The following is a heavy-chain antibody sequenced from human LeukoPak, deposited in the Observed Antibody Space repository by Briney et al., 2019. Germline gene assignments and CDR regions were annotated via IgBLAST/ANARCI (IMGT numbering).Heavy chain of an antibody. CDR1: GFTFSSYS. J-gene: IGHJ6*02. CDR3: ARDWGYSGYDLNYYYYGMDV. Sequence: GGSLRLSCAASGFTFSSYSMNWVRQAPGKGLEWVPSISSSSSYIYYADSVKGRFTISGDNAKNSLYLQMNSLRAEDTAVYYCARDWGYSGYDLNYYYYGMDVWGQGTTVTVSS. V-gene: IGHV3-21*01. D-gene: IGHD5-12*01. CDR2: ISSSSSYI.